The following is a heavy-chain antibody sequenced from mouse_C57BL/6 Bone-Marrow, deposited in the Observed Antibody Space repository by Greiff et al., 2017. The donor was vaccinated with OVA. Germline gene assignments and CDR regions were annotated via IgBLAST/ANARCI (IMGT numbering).Heavy chain of an antibody. V-gene: IGHV5-6*01. J-gene: IGHJ2*01. CDR1: GFTFSSYG. D-gene: IGHD2-3*01. CDR2: ISSGGSYT. CDR3: ARQGIYDGSFDY. Sequence: EVQLQESGGDLVKPGGSLKLSCAASGFTFSSYGMSWVRQTPDKRLEWVATISSGGSYTYYPASVKGRFTISRDNANNTLYLQMSSLKSEDTAMDYCARQGIYDGSFDYWGQGTTLTVTS.